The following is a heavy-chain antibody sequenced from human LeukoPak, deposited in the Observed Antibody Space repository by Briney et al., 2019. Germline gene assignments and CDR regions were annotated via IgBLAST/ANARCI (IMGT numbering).Heavy chain of an antibody. CDR2: ISSSSSYI. Sequence: GGSLRLSCAASGFTFSSYSMNWVRQAPGKGLEWVSSISSSSSYIYYADSVKGRFTISRDNAKNSLYLQMNSLRAEDTAVYYCARMGGGSGSYYRSKQNYYYYYMDVWGKGTTVTVSS. J-gene: IGHJ6*03. D-gene: IGHD3-10*01. CDR3: ARMGGGSGSYYRSKQNYYYYYMDV. CDR1: GFTFSSYS. V-gene: IGHV3-21*01.